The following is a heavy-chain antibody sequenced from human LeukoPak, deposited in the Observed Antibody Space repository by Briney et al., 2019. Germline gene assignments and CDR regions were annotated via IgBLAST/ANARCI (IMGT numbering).Heavy chain of an antibody. D-gene: IGHD6-13*01. J-gene: IGHJ3*02. CDR3: AREISRQQLVQGDHDAFDI. V-gene: IGHV4-4*02. CDR1: GGSISSTNW. CDR2: ISHSGST. Sequence: SGTLSLTCAVSGGSISSTNWWSWVRQPPGKGLEWIGEISHSGSTNYNPSLKSRVTISVDKSKNQFSLKLSSVTAADTAVYYCAREISRQQLVQGDHDAFDIWGQGTMVTVSS.